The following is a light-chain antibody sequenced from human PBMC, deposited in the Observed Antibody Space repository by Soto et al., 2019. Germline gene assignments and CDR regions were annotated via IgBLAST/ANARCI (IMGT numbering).Light chain of an antibody. J-gene: IGKJ3*01. Sequence: DVQMTQTPSSLSASVGDRVILTCRASQSIGNWLAWYQKKPGKAPKLLIYKASSLESGVPTRFSGSGSGTDFTLTISSLQAEDFATYYCQQYTSYVFGPGTKVDIK. V-gene: IGKV1-5*03. CDR3: QQYTSYV. CDR2: KAS. CDR1: QSIGNW.